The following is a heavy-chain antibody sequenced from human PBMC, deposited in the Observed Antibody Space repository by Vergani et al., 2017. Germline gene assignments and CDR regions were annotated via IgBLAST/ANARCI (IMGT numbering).Heavy chain of an antibody. D-gene: IGHD1-1*01. V-gene: IGHV4-4*07. CDR2: IYTSGST. J-gene: IGHJ4*02. CDR3: AIDMRNNWIDDGLFDY. CDR1: GGSISSYY. Sequence: QVQLQESGPGLVKPSETLSLTCTVSGGSISSYYWSWIRQPAGKGLEWIGRIYTSGSTNYNPSLKSRVTMSVDTSKNQFSLKLSSVTAADTAVYYCAIDMRNNWIDDGLFDYWGQGTLVTVSS.